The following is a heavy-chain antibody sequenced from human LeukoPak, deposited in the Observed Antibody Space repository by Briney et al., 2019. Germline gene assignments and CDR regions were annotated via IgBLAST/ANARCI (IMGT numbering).Heavy chain of an antibody. D-gene: IGHD3-22*01. CDR2: IYTSGST. V-gene: IGHV4-61*02. Sequence: PSETLSLTCTVSGGSISSGSYYWSWIRQPAGKGLEWIGRIYTSGSTNYNPSLKSRVTISVDTSKNQFSLKLSSVTAADRAVYYCARLDSSGYYSFFDYWGQGTLVTVSS. CDR1: GGSISSGSYY. J-gene: IGHJ4*02. CDR3: ARLDSSGYYSFFDY.